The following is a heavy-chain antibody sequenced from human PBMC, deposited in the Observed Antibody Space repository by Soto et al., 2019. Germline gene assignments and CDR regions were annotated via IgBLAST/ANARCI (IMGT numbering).Heavy chain of an antibody. CDR1: GYSFSAYY. D-gene: IGHD4-17*01. Sequence: QVQLVQSGAEVKKPGASVRVSCKASGYSFSAYYIHWMRQAPGQGLELMGWIKPNSGGTKFAQKLQGWVTMTRDTSISTAYMELSRLKSDDTAVYFCARESGGTTATLDYYYFYMDVWGKGTTVTVSS. CDR3: ARESGGTTATLDYYYFYMDV. V-gene: IGHV1-2*04. J-gene: IGHJ6*03. CDR2: IKPNSGGT.